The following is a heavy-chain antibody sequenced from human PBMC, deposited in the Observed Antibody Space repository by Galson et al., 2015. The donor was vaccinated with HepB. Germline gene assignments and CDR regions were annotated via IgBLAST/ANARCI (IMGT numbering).Heavy chain of an antibody. Sequence: SLRLYCAASGFTFSSYAMSWVRQAPGKGLEWVSAISGSGGSTYYADSVKGRFTISRDNSKNTLYLQMNSLRAEDTAVYYCAKCRVFWAYYGMDVWGQGTTVTVSS. CDR1: GFTFSSYA. V-gene: IGHV3-23*01. D-gene: IGHD3-3*01. CDR2: ISGSGGST. J-gene: IGHJ6*02. CDR3: AKCRVFWAYYGMDV.